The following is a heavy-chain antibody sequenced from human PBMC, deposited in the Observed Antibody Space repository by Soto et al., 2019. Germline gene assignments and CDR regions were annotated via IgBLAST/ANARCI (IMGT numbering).Heavy chain of an antibody. V-gene: IGHV3-23*01. J-gene: IGHJ4*02. CDR2: VTGDHRT. CDR3: AKGLSRLGGNSATFDY. Sequence: GGSLRLSCAASGFTFNNYAMSWVRQAPEKGLEWVSIVTGDHRTYYAESLSGRFIISRDNSKNTVYLQMNSLRGDDTALYYCAKGLSRLGGNSATFDYWGQGTLVTVSS. D-gene: IGHD2-21*01. CDR1: GFTFNNYA.